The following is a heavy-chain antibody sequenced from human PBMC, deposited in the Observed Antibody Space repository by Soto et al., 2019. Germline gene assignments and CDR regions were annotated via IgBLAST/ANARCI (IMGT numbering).Heavy chain of an antibody. Sequence: SETLSLTCTVSGGSISSYYWSWIRQPPGKGLEWIGYIYYSGSTNYNPSLKSRVTISVDTSKNQFSLKLSSVTAADTAVYYCARGFSSGWCFWFDPWGQGTLVTVSS. CDR1: GGSISSYY. D-gene: IGHD6-19*01. CDR2: IYYSGST. J-gene: IGHJ5*02. V-gene: IGHV4-59*01. CDR3: ARGFSSGWCFWFDP.